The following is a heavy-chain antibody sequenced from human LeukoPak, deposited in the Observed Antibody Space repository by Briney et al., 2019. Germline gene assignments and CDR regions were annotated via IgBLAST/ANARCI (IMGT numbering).Heavy chain of an antibody. J-gene: IGHJ4*02. CDR1: GGSFSGYY. Sequence: SETLSLTCAVYGGSFSGYYWSWIRQPPGKGLEWIGEINHSGSTNYNPSLKSRVTISVDTSKNQFSLKLSSVTAADTAVYYCARRRSRAVAAVDYRGQGTLVTVSS. CDR2: INHSGST. V-gene: IGHV4-34*01. D-gene: IGHD6-19*01. CDR3: ARRRSRAVAAVDY.